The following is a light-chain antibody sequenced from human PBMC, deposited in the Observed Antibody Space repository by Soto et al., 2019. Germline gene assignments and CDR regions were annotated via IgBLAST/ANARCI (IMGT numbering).Light chain of an antibody. J-gene: IGLJ1*01. CDR2: SND. V-gene: IGLV1-44*01. Sequence: QPVLTQPPSASGTPGQRVTISCSGRSSNIGSNSVHWYQQLPGSAPKLLIYSNDHRPSGVPDRFSASKSGTSASLAISGLQSEDEADYYCAAWDDSLNVYLFGAGTKLTVL. CDR3: AAWDDSLNVYL. CDR1: SSNIGSNS.